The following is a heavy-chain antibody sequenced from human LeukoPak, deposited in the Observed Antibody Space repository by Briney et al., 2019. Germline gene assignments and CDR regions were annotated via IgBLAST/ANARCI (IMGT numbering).Heavy chain of an antibody. CDR1: GFTFSSYA. V-gene: IGHV3-30-3*01. Sequence: GGSLRLSCAASGFTFSSYAMHWVRQAPGKGLEWVAVISYDGSNKYYADSVKGRFTISRDNSKNTLYLQMNSLRAEDTAVYYCARASITMVRGVIPYYFDYWGQGTLVTVSS. CDR3: ARASITMVRGVIPYYFDY. D-gene: IGHD3-10*01. CDR2: ISYDGSNK. J-gene: IGHJ4*02.